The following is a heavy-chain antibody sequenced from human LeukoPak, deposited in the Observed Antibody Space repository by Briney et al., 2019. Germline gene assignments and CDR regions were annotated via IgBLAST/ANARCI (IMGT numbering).Heavy chain of an antibody. CDR3: ARVEAAAETDYYYMDV. CDR2: ITSSDSTT. CDR1: GFTFSSYE. Sequence: PTGGSLRLSCVASGFTFSSYEMNWVRQAPGKGLEWLSYITSSDSTTHYADSVKGRFTISRDNSKNTLYLQMNSLRAEDTAVYYCARVEAAAETDYYYMDVWGKGTTVTISS. J-gene: IGHJ6*03. V-gene: IGHV3-48*03. D-gene: IGHD6-13*01.